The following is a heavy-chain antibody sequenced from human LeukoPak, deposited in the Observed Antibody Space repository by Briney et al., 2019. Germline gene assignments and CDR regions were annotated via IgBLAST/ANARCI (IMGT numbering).Heavy chain of an antibody. D-gene: IGHD3-10*01. J-gene: IGHJ4*02. Sequence: GGSLRLSCAASGFTFSSYSMNWVRQAPGKGLEWVAFIRYDGSNKYYADSVKGRFTISRDNSKNTLYLQMNSLRAEDTAVYYRAKGGLLWFGELGGVDYWGQGTLVTVSS. CDR2: IRYDGSNK. V-gene: IGHV3-30*02. CDR3: AKGGLLWFGELGGVDY. CDR1: GFTFSSYS.